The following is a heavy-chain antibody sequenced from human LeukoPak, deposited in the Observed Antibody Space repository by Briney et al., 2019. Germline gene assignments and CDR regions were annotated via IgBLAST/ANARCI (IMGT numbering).Heavy chain of an antibody. Sequence: SETLSLTCTVSGGSISSGDYYWSWIRQPPGKGLEWIGYIYYSGSTYYNPSLKSRVTISEDTSKNQFSLKLSSVTAADTAVYYCASVYDSSGYYPFWGQGTLVTVSS. CDR2: IYYSGST. J-gene: IGHJ4*02. D-gene: IGHD3-22*01. CDR1: GGSISSGDYY. CDR3: ASVYDSSGYYPF. V-gene: IGHV4-30-4*01.